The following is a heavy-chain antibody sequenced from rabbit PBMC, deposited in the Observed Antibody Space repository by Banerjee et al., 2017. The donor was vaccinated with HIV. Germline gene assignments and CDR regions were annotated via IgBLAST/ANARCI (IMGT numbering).Heavy chain of an antibody. Sequence: QSLEESGGDLVKPGASLTLTCKASGFTFSSNAMCWVRQAPGKGLEWIGCIGTGSGNTYYASWAKGRFTISKTSSTTVTLQMTSLRAADTATYFCARDPYSSGWGGSLWGQGTLVTVS. CDR3: ARDPYSSGWGGSL. V-gene: IGHV1S40*01. CDR1: GFTFSSNA. D-gene: IGHD4-1*01. CDR2: IGTGSGNT. J-gene: IGHJ4*01.